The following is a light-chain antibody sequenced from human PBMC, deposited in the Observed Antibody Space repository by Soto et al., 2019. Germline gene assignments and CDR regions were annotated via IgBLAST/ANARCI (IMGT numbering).Light chain of an antibody. CDR3: QQSYSTPT. J-gene: IGKJ1*01. CDR1: QSISSY. CDR2: AAS. V-gene: IGKV1-39*01. Sequence: DIQMTQSPSSLSASVGDRVTITCRASQSISSYLNWYQQKPGKAPKLLIYAASSLQSGVPSRFSGSGSGTDFTLTISSLQPEDFATYYYQQSYSTPTFGQGTKVDIK.